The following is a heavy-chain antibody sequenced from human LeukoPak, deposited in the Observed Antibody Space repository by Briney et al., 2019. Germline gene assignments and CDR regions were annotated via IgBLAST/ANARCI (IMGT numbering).Heavy chain of an antibody. CDR3: ARESQDYGSGSSDY. J-gene: IGHJ4*02. Sequence: GGSLRLSCAGSGFIFSTYWMHWVRQAPGKGLVWVSRISSGGSRTTYADSVKGRFTMSRDNAKNTLYLQTNSLRAEDTAVYYCARESQDYGSGSSDYWGQGTLVTVSS. CDR2: ISSGGSRT. V-gene: IGHV3-74*03. CDR1: GFIFSTYW. D-gene: IGHD3-10*01.